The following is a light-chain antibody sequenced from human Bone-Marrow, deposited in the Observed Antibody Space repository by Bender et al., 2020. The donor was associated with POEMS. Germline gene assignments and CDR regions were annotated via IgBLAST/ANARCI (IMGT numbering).Light chain of an antibody. Sequence: QSALTQPASVSGSPRQSITVSCAGTSADIGGYNYVSWYQQHPGKAPRLIMYDVSDRPSGVSNRFSGSKSGNTASLTISGLQSDDEADYYCSSYASGDTVIFGGGTKLTVL. J-gene: IGLJ2*01. CDR2: DVS. CDR1: SADIGGYNY. CDR3: SSYASGDTVI. V-gene: IGLV2-14*03.